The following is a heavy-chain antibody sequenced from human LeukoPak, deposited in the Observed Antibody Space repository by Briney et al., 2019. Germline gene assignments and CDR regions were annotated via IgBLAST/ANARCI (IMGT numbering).Heavy chain of an antibody. Sequence: SETLSLTCTVSGGSISSYYWSWIWQPAGKGLGWIGYIYYSGSPNYSPSLKSRVTISVDTSKNQFSPTLSSVTAADTAVHHCARHVAPDMDYFDYWGQGTLVTVSS. CDR2: IYYSGSP. V-gene: IGHV4-59*08. CDR3: ARHVAPDMDYFDY. J-gene: IGHJ4*02. D-gene: IGHD2-15*01. CDR1: GGSISSYY.